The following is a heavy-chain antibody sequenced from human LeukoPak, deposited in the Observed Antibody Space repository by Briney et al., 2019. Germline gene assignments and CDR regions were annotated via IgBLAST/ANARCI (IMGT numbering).Heavy chain of an antibody. CDR1: GYTFTSYY. CDR3: ARDFMVRGVIDY. J-gene: IGHJ4*02. D-gene: IGHD3-10*01. V-gene: IGHV1-46*01. CDR2: INPSGGST. Sequence: ASVKVSCKASGYTFTSYYMHWVRQAPGQGLEWMGIINPSGGSTSYAQKFQGRVTMTRDMSTSTVYMELSSPRSEDTAVYYCARDFMVRGVIDYWGQGTLVTVSS.